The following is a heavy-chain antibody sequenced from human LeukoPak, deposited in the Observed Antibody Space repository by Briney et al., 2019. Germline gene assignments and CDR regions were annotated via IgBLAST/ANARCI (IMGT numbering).Heavy chain of an antibody. CDR1: GFTFTSYS. D-gene: IGHD5-18*01. V-gene: IGHV3-23*01. CDR2: ISGSGGST. CDR3: AKELYSCGKGGYYFDY. J-gene: IGHJ4*02. Sequence: GGSLRLSCAASGFTFTSYSMSWVRQAPGKGLEWVSAISGSGGSTYYADSGKGRFTISRDNSKNTLYLQMNSVRAEDTSVYYCAKELYSCGKGGYYFDYWGQGTLVTVSS.